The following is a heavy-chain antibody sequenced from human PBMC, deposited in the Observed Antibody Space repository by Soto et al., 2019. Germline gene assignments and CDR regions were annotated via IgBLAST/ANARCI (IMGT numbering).Heavy chain of an antibody. Sequence: ASVKVSCKASGYTFTSYGISWVRQAPGQGLEWMGWISAYNGNTNYAQKLQGRVTMTTDTSTSTAYMELRSLRSDDTAVYYCARAYCSGGSCYSSGMGVWGQGTTVTVSS. J-gene: IGHJ6*02. CDR2: ISAYNGNT. CDR3: ARAYCSGGSCYSSGMGV. CDR1: GYTFTSYG. V-gene: IGHV1-18*01. D-gene: IGHD2-15*01.